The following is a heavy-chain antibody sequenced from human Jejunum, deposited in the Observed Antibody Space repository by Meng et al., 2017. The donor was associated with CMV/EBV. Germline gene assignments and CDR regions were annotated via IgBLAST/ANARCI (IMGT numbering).Heavy chain of an antibody. Sequence: SFSHYQWSWIRQPPGKGLAWIGEINHSGTTNYNPSLKSRVTISVDTSKNQFSLKLTSVTAADTAVYYCARGGYGSGSYYYNWFDPWGQGTRVTVSS. V-gene: IGHV4-34*01. CDR3: ARGGYGSGSYYYNWFDP. D-gene: IGHD3-10*01. J-gene: IGHJ5*02. CDR2: INHSGTT. CDR1: SFSHYQ.